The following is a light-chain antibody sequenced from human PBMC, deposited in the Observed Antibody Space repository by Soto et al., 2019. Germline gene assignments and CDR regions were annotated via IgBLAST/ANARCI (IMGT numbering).Light chain of an antibody. V-gene: IGLV2-11*01. CDR2: DVS. J-gene: IGLJ3*02. CDR1: SSDVGGYNY. CDR3: CSYAGSYTLV. Sequence: QSVLTQPRSVSGSPGQSVTISCTGTSSDVGGYNYVSWYQQHPRKAPKLMIYDVSKRPSGVPDRFSGSKSGNTASLTISGRQAEDEADYYCCSYAGSYTLVFGGGTKLTVL.